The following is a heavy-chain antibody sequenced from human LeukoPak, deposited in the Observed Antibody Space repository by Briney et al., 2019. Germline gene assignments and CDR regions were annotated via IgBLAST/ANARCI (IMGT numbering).Heavy chain of an antibody. Sequence: SETLSLTCTVSGGSISSYYWSWIRQPAGKGLEWIGRIYITGNTKYNPSLKSRVTMSVDMSKNQFSLKLSSVTAADTAVYYCAKDPNPYYYDSSGYYLDYWGQGTLVTVSS. D-gene: IGHD3-22*01. CDR2: IYITGNT. CDR1: GGSISSYY. V-gene: IGHV4-4*07. CDR3: AKDPNPYYYDSSGYYLDY. J-gene: IGHJ4*02.